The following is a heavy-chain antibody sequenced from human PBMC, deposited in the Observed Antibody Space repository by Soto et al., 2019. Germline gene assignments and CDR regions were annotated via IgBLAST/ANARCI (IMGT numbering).Heavy chain of an antibody. Sequence: QVQLVESGGGVVQPGGSLRLSCEASAFTFSKFGIHWVRQAPGKGLEWVAVVSYDGSFKYYADSVKGRFTISRDNSKNTLYLQMNSLRPEDTALYYCAKDSDQLLFDYYYYGMDVWGQGTTVTVSS. V-gene: IGHV3-30*18. D-gene: IGHD2-2*01. J-gene: IGHJ6*02. CDR2: VSYDGSFK. CDR3: AKDSDQLLFDYYYYGMDV. CDR1: AFTFSKFG.